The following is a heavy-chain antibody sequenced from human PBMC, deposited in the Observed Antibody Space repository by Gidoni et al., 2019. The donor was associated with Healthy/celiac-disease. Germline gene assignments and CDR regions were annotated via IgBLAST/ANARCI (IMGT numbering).Heavy chain of an antibody. J-gene: IGHJ5*02. Sequence: QLQLQQWGAGLLKPSETLSLPCAADCGFFSGYYWSWIRQPPGKGLEWIGEINHSGSTNYNPSLKSRVTISVDTSKNQFSLKLSSVTAADTAVYYCARGRRRMDWFDPWGQGTLVTVSS. V-gene: IGHV4-34*01. CDR1: CGFFSGYY. CDR3: ARGRRRMDWFDP. CDR2: INHSGST. D-gene: IGHD2-15*01.